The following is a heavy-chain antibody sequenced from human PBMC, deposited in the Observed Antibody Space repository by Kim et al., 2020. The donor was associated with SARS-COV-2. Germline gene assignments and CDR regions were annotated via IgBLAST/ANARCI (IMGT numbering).Heavy chain of an antibody. V-gene: IGHV4-39*07. J-gene: IGHJ3*02. Sequence: SLKSRVTISVDTSKNQFSLKLSSVTAADTAVYYCARDRISSGWHSDAFDIWGQGTMVTVSS. D-gene: IGHD6-19*01. CDR3: ARDRISSGWHSDAFDI.